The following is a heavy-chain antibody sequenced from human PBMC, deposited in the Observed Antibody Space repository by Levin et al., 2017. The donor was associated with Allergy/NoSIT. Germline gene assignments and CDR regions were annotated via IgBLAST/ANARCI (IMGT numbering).Heavy chain of an antibody. J-gene: IGHJ4*02. Sequence: PSETLSLTCTVSGGSINSGDYFWSWVRQPPGKGLEWIGYIYYSGTTYYNPSLKSRVTISVDTSKNQFSLILSSLTAAETAVYYSARVSTPDTAISYYFDHWGQGTLVTVYS. CDR1: GGSINSGDYF. D-gene: IGHD5-18*01. CDR3: ARVSTPDTAISYYFDH. CDR2: IYYSGTT. V-gene: IGHV4-30-4*01.